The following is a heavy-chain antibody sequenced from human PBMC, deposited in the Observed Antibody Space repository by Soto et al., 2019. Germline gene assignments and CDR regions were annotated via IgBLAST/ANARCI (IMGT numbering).Heavy chain of an antibody. V-gene: IGHV5-51*01. CDR1: EYSFTSYW. CDR3: ARFRTSSTSYYYYGMDV. CDR2: IYPGDSDT. J-gene: IGHJ6*02. Sequence: GESLKISCKGAEYSFTSYWIGWVRQMPGKGLEWVGIIYPGDSDTRYSPSFQGQVTISADKSISTAYLQWSSLKASDTAMYYCARFRTSSTSYYYYGMDVWGQGTTVTVSS. D-gene: IGHD2-2*01.